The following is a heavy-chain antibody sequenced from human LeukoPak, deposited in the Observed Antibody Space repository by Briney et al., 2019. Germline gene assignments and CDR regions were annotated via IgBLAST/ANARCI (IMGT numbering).Heavy chain of an antibody. J-gene: IGHJ4*02. CDR1: GFSLITTGVR. D-gene: IGHD1-26*01. V-gene: IGHV2-70*04. CDR3: VRFTGSYFDF. Sequence: SGPALVKPTQTLTLTCTFSGFSLITTGVRMSWIRQPPGKALEWLARLDWDDDKFYSASLKTRLTISKDDSKHQVVLALTNMDPVDTATYYCVRFTGSYFDFWGQGILVTVSS. CDR2: LDWDDDK.